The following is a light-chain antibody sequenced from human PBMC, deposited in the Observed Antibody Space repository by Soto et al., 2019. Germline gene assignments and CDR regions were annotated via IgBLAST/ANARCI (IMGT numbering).Light chain of an antibody. J-gene: IGKJ1*01. CDR3: QQLNIYPQT. V-gene: IGKV1-9*01. CDR1: RDIDSY. CDR2: DAS. Sequence: DIQLTQSPSLLSASVGDRVTITCRASRDIDSYLAWYQLKPGKGPKLLIYDASTLQSGAPSRFSGSGSGTEFTLTISRLQPEDIATYYCQQLNIYPQTFGQGTKVEIK.